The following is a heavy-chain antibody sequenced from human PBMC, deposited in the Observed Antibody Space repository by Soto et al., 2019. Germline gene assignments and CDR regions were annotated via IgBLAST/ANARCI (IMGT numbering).Heavy chain of an antibody. J-gene: IGHJ5*01. CDR3: ATRIMGFGLPIPQFDX. D-gene: IGHD1-26*01. Sequence: SETLCLTCTDSDRSVHGYYLNWIRQPPGKGLEWIGEINHTGATHYNPSLKSRVTMSVDKSKNQFSLRLSYVTAADTAIYYCATRIMGFGLPIPQFDXWGQGTQVTVSX. CDR2: INHTGAT. V-gene: IGHV4-34*01. CDR1: DRSVHGYY.